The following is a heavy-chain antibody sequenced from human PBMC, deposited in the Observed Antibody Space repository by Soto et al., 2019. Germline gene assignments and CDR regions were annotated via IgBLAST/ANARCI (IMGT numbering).Heavy chain of an antibody. J-gene: IGHJ6*03. CDR1: GYTFTSYD. Sequence: QVQLVQSGAEVQKPGASVKVSCKASGYTFTSYDINWVRQATGQGLEWMGWMNPNSGNTGYAQKFQGRVTMTRNTSISTAYMELSSLRSEDTAVYYCARGTTVTTRYYYYYMDVWGKGTTVTVSS. D-gene: IGHD4-4*01. CDR2: MNPNSGNT. CDR3: ARGTTVTTRYYYYYMDV. V-gene: IGHV1-8*01.